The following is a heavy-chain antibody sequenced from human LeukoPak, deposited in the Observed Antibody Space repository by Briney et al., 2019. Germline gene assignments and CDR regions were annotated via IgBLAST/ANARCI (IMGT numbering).Heavy chain of an antibody. V-gene: IGHV1-69*04. CDR1: GGTFSSYA. CDR3: ARGYSYGSSYFDY. J-gene: IGHJ4*02. CDR2: IIPIFGIA. Sequence: SVKVCCKASGGTFSSYAISWVRQAPGHGLEWMGRIIPIFGIANYAQKFQGRVTITADKSTSTAYMELSSLRSEDTAVYYCARGYSYGSSYFDYWGQGTLVTVSS. D-gene: IGHD5-18*01.